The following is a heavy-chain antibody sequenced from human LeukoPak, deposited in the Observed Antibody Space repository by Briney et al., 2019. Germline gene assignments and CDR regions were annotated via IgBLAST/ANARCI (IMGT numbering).Heavy chain of an antibody. J-gene: IGHJ6*04. CDR2: ISSSGSTI. Sequence: GGSLRLSCAASGFTFSSYSMNWVRQAPGKGLEWVSYISSSGSTIYYADSVKGRFTISRDNAKNSLYLQMNSLKAEDTAVYYCAELGITMIGGVWGKGTTVTISS. CDR3: AELGITMIGGV. D-gene: IGHD3-10*02. CDR1: GFTFSSYS. V-gene: IGHV3-48*04.